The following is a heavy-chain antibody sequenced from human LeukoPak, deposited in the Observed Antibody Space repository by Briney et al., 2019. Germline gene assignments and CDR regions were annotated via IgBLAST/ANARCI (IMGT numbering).Heavy chain of an antibody. Sequence: GESLKISCKGSGYIFTNYWIVLVRQIPGKGLELMGITYPADSDTIYNPSFQGHVTISADKSINTAYLQWSSLKASDTAIYYCTRLYGQQLAPLFDYWGQGTLVTVSS. CDR3: TRLYGQQLAPLFDY. V-gene: IGHV5-51*01. CDR2: TYPADSDT. D-gene: IGHD6-13*01. CDR1: GYIFTNYW. J-gene: IGHJ4*02.